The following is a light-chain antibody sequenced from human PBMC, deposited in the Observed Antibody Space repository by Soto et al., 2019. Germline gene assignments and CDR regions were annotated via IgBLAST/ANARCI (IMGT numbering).Light chain of an antibody. V-gene: IGKV3-15*01. CDR1: RSISKN. CDR3: QQYDDWPGVT. CDR2: DAS. J-gene: IGKJ3*01. Sequence: EIVMTQSPASLSVSPGERATLSCRASRSISKNLAWYQQKPGQSPRFLIYDASTRATGIPARFSGSGSGTEFTLTISSLQSEDSATYYCQQYDDWPGVTFGPGTKVEIK.